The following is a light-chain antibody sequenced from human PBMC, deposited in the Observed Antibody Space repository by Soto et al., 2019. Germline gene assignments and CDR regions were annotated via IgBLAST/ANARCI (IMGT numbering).Light chain of an antibody. J-gene: IGKJ1*01. Sequence: EIGLTQSPGTLSLSPGERATLSCRASQSVSSSYLAWYQQKPGEAPMLLDYGSSSRATDIPDRFSGSGSGKDFHLTISRLEADDFAVYYCQQYGISPETFGQGTKVEIK. V-gene: IGKV3-20*01. CDR3: QQYGISPET. CDR1: QSVSSSY. CDR2: GSS.